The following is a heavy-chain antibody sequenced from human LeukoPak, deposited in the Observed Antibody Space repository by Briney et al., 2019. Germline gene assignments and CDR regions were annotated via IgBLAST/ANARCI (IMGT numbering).Heavy chain of an antibody. CDR1: GGSISSYY. D-gene: IGHD3-22*01. V-gene: IGHV4-4*07. CDR3: ARDHYYDSSGYTPAGAAFDI. Sequence: SETLSLTCTVSGGSISSYYWSWIRQPAGKGREWIGRIYTSGSTNYNPSLKSRVTMSVDTSKNQFSLKLSSVTAADTAVYYCARDHYYDSSGYTPAGAAFDIWGQGTMVTVSS. CDR2: IYTSGST. J-gene: IGHJ3*02.